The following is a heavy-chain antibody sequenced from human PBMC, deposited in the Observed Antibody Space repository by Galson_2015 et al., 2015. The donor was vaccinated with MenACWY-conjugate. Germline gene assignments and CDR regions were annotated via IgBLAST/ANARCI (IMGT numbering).Heavy chain of an antibody. J-gene: IGHJ4*02. D-gene: IGHD6-19*01. CDR1: GFTFSSYW. CDR3: AREGGCALRFDY. V-gene: IGHV3-7*03. Sequence: SLRLSCAASGFTFSSYWMGWVRQAPGKGLERVANIKQDGSEKYYVDSMEGRFTISRDNAKNSLYLQMNSLRADDTAVYYCAREGGCALRFDYWGQGSLVTVSS. CDR2: IKQDGSEK.